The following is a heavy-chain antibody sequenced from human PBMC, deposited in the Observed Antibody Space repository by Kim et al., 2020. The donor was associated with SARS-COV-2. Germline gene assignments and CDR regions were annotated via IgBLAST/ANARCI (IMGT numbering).Heavy chain of an antibody. CDR3: AKDIRRQLGWFGELFGGMDV. CDR1: GFTFDDYA. D-gene: IGHD3-10*01. V-gene: IGHV3-43*02. Sequence: GGSLRLSCAASGFTFDDYAMHWVRQAPGKGLEWVSLISGDGGSTYYADSVKGRFTISRDNSKNSLYLQMNSLRTEDTALYYCAKDIRRQLGWFGELFGGMDVWGQGTTVTVSS. CDR2: ISGDGGST. J-gene: IGHJ6*02.